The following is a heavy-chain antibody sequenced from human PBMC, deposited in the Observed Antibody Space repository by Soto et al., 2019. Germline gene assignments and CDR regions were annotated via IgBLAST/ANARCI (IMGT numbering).Heavy chain of an antibody. D-gene: IGHD6-13*01. J-gene: IGHJ5*02. Sequence: GGSLRLSCVASGFTFSSYGMHWVRQAPGKGLEWVAIISYDGSNTYYADSVKGRFTISRDNSKNTLYLQMNSLRAADTAVYYCAKGGPSSQWFDRWGKGTLVTVSS. CDR2: ISYDGSNT. CDR3: AKGGPSSQWFDR. CDR1: GFTFSSYG. V-gene: IGHV3-30*18.